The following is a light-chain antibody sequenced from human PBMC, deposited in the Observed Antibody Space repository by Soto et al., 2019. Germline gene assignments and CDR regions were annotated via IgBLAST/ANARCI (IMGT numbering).Light chain of an antibody. J-gene: IGLJ3*02. CDR1: SSNIGSNT. CDR2: SNN. CDR3: AAWDDSLKGV. Sequence: VLTQPPSASGPPGQRVTISCSGSSSNIGSNTVNWYQQLPGTAPKLLIYSNNQRPSGVPDRFSGSKSGTSASLAISGLQSEDEADYYCAAWDDSLKGVFGGGTQLTVL. V-gene: IGLV1-44*01.